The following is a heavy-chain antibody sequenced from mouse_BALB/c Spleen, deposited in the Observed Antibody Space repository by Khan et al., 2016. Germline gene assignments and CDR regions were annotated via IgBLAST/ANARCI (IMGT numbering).Heavy chain of an antibody. Sequence: VQLQESGPDLVKPSQSLSLTCTVTGYSITSGYNWHWIRQFPGNKLEWMGYIHHSGSTNYIPSLKSRISITRDTSKNQFFLQLNSVTTEYTATYYSGSYYNGNGYKYWGQGTTLTVSS. CDR1: GYSITSGYN. D-gene: IGHD1-1*01. CDR2: IHHSGST. CDR3: GSYYNGNGYKY. J-gene: IGHJ2*01. V-gene: IGHV3-1*02.